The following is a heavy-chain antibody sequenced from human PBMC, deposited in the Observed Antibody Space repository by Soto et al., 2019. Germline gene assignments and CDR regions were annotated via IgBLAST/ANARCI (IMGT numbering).Heavy chain of an antibody. D-gene: IGHD1-7*01. CDR1: GYTFIHYF. V-gene: IGHV1-46*01. J-gene: IGHJ3*01. CDR2: VDPSRGSA. CDR3: ARLLIGTTVDL. Sequence: QAQLLQSGAEVKKPGASVKVSCKASGYTFIHYFIHWVRQAPGQRLEWIGIVDPSRGSADYAQKGQGRFTMTNDVSTRTVFMDLSSLRSEDTAVYYCARLLIGTTVDLWGQVTTVIVSS.